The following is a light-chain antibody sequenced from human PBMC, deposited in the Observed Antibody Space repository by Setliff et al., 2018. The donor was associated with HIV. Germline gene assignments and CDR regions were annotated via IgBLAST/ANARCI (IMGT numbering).Light chain of an antibody. V-gene: IGLV2-14*01. CDR3: SSYTSSSTLV. CDR1: SFDVGAYNY. CDR2: EVS. J-gene: IGLJ1*01. Sequence: QSALTQPASVSGSPGQSVTISCTGTSFDVGAYNYVSWYQQYPGKAPKLMIYEVSNRPSGVSNRFSGSKSANMASLTISGLQAEDEADYYCSSYTSSSTLVFGTGTKVTVL.